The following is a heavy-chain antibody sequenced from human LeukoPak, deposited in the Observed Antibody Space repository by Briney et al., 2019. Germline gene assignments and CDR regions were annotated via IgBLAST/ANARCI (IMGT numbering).Heavy chain of an antibody. CDR1: GRSLSSYY. J-gene: IGHJ1*01. CDR2: IYYSGST. V-gene: IGHV4-59*12. CDR3: ARSDRGEAKYFQH. Sequence: AETLSRTCTVSGRSLSSYYWSWIRPPPGKGLEWIGYIYYSGSTNYNPSLKKRVTISVDTSKNQFSLMLNSGTAADTAVYYCARSDRGEAKYFQHWGQGTLVTVSS.